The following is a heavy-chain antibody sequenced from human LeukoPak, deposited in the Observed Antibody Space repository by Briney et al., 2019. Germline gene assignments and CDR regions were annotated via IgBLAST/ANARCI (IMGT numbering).Heavy chain of an antibody. CDR3: ARDSTGYTSLDS. Sequence: ALRLSCAASGFTFNAFGMHWVRQAPGKGLEWVALIWYDGTYKYYADSVNGRFTVSRDNSKRTLDLEMNSLRADDTAVYFCARDSTGYTSLDSWGQGTLVTVSS. CDR1: GFTFNAFG. J-gene: IGHJ4*02. V-gene: IGHV3-33*01. D-gene: IGHD3-22*01. CDR2: IWYDGTYK.